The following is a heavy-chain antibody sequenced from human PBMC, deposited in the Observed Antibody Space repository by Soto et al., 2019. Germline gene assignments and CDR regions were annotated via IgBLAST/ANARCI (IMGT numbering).Heavy chain of an antibody. CDR3: ARDYYYGMDV. Sequence: SETLSLTCAVYGGSLSGYYWSWIRQPPGKGLEWIGEINHSGSTNYNPSLKSRVTISVDTSKNQFSLKLSSVTAADTAVYYCARDYYYGMDVWGQGTTVTV. J-gene: IGHJ6*02. CDR1: GGSLSGYY. V-gene: IGHV4-34*01. CDR2: INHSGST.